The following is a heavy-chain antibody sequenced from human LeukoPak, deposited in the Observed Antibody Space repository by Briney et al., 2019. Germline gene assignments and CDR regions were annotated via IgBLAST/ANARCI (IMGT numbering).Heavy chain of an antibody. Sequence: HTGGSLRLSCAASGFTLSSYWMIWVRQAPGKGLEWVVNIKQDGSEISYVDSVKGRFTISRDNAKNSLYLQMNSLRAEDTAVYYCVRGNPFGGYWGQGTLVTVSS. D-gene: IGHD2-15*01. CDR1: GFTLSSYW. J-gene: IGHJ4*02. V-gene: IGHV3-7*03. CDR3: VRGNPFGGY. CDR2: IKQDGSEI.